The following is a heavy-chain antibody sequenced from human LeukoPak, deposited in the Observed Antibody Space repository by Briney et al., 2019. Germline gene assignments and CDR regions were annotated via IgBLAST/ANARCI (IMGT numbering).Heavy chain of an antibody. D-gene: IGHD3-3*01. CDR3: ARGFRDFWSGYYTSDAFDI. CDR2: INPNSGGT. J-gene: IGHJ3*02. CDR1: GYTFTGYY. Sequence: ASVKVSCKASGYTFTGYYMHRVRQAPGQGLEWMGWINPNSGGTNYAQKFQGRVTMTRDTSISTAYMELSRLRSDDTVVYYCARGFRDFWSGYYTSDAFDIWGQGTMVTVSS. V-gene: IGHV1-2*02.